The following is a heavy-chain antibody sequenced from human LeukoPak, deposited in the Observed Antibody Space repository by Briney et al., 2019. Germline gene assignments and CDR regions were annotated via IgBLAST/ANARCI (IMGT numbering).Heavy chain of an antibody. CDR1: GYTFTGYY. V-gene: IGHV1-2*06. CDR3: ARVWDFGSGNYPADY. Sequence: GASVKVSCRASGYTFTGYYMHWVRQAPGQGLEWMGRINPNSGGTSYAQKFQDRVTMTRDTSISTAYMELSRLRSDDTAVYYCARVWDFGSGNYPADYWGQGTLVTVSS. CDR2: INPNSGGT. J-gene: IGHJ4*02. D-gene: IGHD3-10*01.